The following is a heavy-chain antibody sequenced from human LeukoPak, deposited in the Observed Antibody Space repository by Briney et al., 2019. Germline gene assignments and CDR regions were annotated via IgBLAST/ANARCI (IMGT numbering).Heavy chain of an antibody. V-gene: IGHV3-21*01. J-gene: IGHJ4*02. CDR1: GFTFSRYT. CDR2: ITTSSSYI. D-gene: IGHD3-22*01. Sequence: GGSLRLSCAASGFTFSRYTMNWVRQAPGKGLEWVSSITTSSSYINYADSLKGRFTISRDNAKNSLYLQMNSLRAEDTAVYYCARGENYYDSTGYDYWGQGTLVTVSS. CDR3: ARGENYYDSTGYDY.